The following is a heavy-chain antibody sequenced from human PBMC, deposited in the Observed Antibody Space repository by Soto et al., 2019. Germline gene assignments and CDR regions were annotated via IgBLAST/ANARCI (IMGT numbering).Heavy chain of an antibody. Sequence: QITLNESGPTQVKPRQTLTLTCTFSGFSLTTSGVGVGWIRQSPGKAPEWLALIYWDDDKRYSPSLKSRLTITKDTSKNQVVLTMADLGPAGPATYLCAHRVLRTVFGMVTTTAIYFDFWGQGTPVAVSS. CDR3: AHRVLRTVFGMVTTTAIYFDF. D-gene: IGHD3-3*01. V-gene: IGHV2-5*02. CDR1: GFSLTTSGVG. CDR2: IYWDDDK. J-gene: IGHJ4*02.